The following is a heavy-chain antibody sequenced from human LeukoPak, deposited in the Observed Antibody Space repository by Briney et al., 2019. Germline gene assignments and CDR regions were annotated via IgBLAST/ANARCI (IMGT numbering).Heavy chain of an antibody. CDR1: GFNFSIYS. CDR2: ITRSSTTI. D-gene: IGHD1-20*01. J-gene: IGHJ5*02. CDR3: AGGDYNWNRFDP. Sequence: GGSLRLSCAASGFNFSIYSMNWVRQAPGKGLEWVSYITRSSTTIYYADSVKGRFTISRDNAKNSLYLQMNRLRVEDTAIYYCAGGDYNWNRFDPWGQGTLVTVSS. V-gene: IGHV3-48*01.